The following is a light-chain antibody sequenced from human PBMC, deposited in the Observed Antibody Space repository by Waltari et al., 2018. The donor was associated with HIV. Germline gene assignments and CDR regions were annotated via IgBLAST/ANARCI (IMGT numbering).Light chain of an antibody. CDR2: RAS. CDR3: QQSDNWPPWT. CDR1: QSVSNN. V-gene: IGKV3-15*01. J-gene: IGKJ1*01. Sequence: EIILTQSPDTLSVSPGERATLSCRASQSVSNNLAWFQQRPGQPPRLLIYRASTRATSIPSRVSGSGSGTEFNLTISNFQSEDFAVYYCQQSDNWPPWTFGRGTKVEVK.